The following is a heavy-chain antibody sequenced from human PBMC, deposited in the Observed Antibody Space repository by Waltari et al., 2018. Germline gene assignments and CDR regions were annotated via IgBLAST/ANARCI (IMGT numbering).Heavy chain of an antibody. CDR1: GFPFSNYG. J-gene: IGHJ4*02. V-gene: IGHV3-33*01. D-gene: IGHD6-19*01. CDR3: ARVAVPGTFFFDY. CDR2: IWADGDKK. Sequence: QVQLVESGGGVVQPGRSLRLSCAASGFPFSNYGMHWVRQAPGKGLEWVAVIWADGDKKYYEESGRGRFTISRDNSNNTLSLQMSSLRAEDTAVYYCARVAVPGTFFFDYWGQGTLVTVSS.